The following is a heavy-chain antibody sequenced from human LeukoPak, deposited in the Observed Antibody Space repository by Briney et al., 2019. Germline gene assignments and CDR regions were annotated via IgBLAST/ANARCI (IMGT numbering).Heavy chain of an antibody. CDR1: GYTFTSYG. V-gene: IGHV1-18*01. Sequence: ASVKVSCKASGYTFTSYGISWVRQAPGQGLEWMGWISAYNGNTNYAQKLQGRVTMTTDTSTSTAYMELRSLRSDDTAVYYCARDSSGTTSSFFRRSDYWGQGTLVTVSS. D-gene: IGHD1-7*01. CDR2: ISAYNGNT. CDR3: ARDSSGTTSSFFRRSDY. J-gene: IGHJ4*02.